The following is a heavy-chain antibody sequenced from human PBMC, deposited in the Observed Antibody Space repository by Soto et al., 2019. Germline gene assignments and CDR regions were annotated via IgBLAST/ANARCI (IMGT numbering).Heavy chain of an antibody. Sequence: GGSLRLSCAASGFTFSSYAVSWVRQAPGKGLEWVSAISGSGGSTYYADSVKGRFTISRDNSKNTLYLQMNSLRAEDTAVYYCAKEGHFVAVPAASYYFDYWGQGTLVTVSS. V-gene: IGHV3-23*01. D-gene: IGHD2-2*01. CDR3: AKEGHFVAVPAASYYFDY. CDR2: ISGSGGST. J-gene: IGHJ4*02. CDR1: GFTFSSYA.